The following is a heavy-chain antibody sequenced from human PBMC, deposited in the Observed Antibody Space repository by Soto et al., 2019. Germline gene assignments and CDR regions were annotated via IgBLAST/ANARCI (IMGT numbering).Heavy chain of an antibody. V-gene: IGHV3-23*01. J-gene: IGHJ4*02. CDR1: GFTFSSYA. D-gene: IGHD1-26*01. Sequence: EVQLLESGGGLVQPGGSLRLSCAASGFTFSSYAMSWVRQAPGKGLEWVSVISGSGGSTYYADSVKGRFTISRDNSKNTLYLQMNSLRAEDTAVYYWAKRAWGYFYFDYWGQGILVTVSS. CDR3: AKRAWGYFYFDY. CDR2: ISGSGGST.